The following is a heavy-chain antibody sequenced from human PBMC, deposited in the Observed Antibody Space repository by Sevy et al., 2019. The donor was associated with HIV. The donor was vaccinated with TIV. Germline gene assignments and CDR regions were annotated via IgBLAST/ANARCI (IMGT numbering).Heavy chain of an antibody. CDR1: GYTFSDYY. J-gene: IGHJ5*02. D-gene: IGHD1-26*01. CDR3: AREGSIRGYDGSGSNPWFDP. Sequence: ASVKVSCKASGYTFSDYYIHWVRQAPGRGLEWMGWINPHNGDTNSAQKFQGRVTMTRDTSISTAYMELRRLRSDDTAVYYCAREGSIRGYDGSGSNPWFDPWGQETLVTVSS. CDR2: INPHNGDT. V-gene: IGHV1-2*02.